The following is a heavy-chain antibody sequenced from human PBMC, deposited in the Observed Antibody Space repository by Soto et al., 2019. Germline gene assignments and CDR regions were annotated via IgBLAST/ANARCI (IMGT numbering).Heavy chain of an antibody. Sequence: QVQLVQSGPEVKKPGASVKVSCKASAYTFTTYGISWVRQAPGQGLEWMGWISGYNGQTNSPQTFRGRVTLTTDTSTRTADIELRRLRSDETAMYYCARDNRKELWVEGLNAMDGWGQGTTVTVSS. CDR2: ISGYNGQT. CDR1: AYTFTTYG. J-gene: IGHJ6*02. D-gene: IGHD3-10*01. CDR3: ARDNRKELWVEGLNAMDG. V-gene: IGHV1-18*04.